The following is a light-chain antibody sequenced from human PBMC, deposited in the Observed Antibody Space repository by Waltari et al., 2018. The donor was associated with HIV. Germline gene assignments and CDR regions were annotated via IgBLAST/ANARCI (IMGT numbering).Light chain of an antibody. Sequence: EILMTQSPATLSVSPGERATLSCTASQSINNNLAWYQQKPGQPPRRFIYGASTGATDVPARFSGSGSGTEFTLTISSLQSEDFAVYYCQQYNNWPGITFGPGTKVDIK. V-gene: IGKV3-15*01. CDR1: QSINNN. CDR2: GAS. CDR3: QQYNNWPGIT. J-gene: IGKJ3*01.